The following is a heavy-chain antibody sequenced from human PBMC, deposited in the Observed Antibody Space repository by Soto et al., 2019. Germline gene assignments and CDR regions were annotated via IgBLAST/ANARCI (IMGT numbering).Heavy chain of an antibody. V-gene: IGHV3-21*01. CDR1: GFTFSSYS. J-gene: IGHJ6*02. CDR2: ISSSSYI. D-gene: IGHD3-3*01. Sequence: EVQLVESGGGLVKPGGSLRLSCAASGFTFSSYSMNWVRQAPGKGLEWVSSISSSSYIYYADSVKGRFTIPRDNAKNSLYLQMNSLRAEDTAVYYCARGSYYDFWSGYYAPLDVWGQGTTVTVSS. CDR3: ARGSYYDFWSGYYAPLDV.